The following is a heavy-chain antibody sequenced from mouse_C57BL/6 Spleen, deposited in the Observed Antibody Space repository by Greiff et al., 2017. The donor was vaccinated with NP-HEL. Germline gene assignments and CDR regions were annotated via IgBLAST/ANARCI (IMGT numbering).Heavy chain of an antibody. D-gene: IGHD1-1*01. Sequence: VQLQQSGAELVRPGSSVKLSCKASGYTFTSYWMHWVKQRPRQGLEWIGNIDPSDSETHYNQKFKDKATLNVDKSSSTAYMQLRSMTYDDSAVYYCARDYYGSSYYFDYWGKGTTLTVSS. CDR2: IDPSDSET. CDR1: GYTFTSYW. V-gene: IGHV1-52*01. J-gene: IGHJ2*01. CDR3: ARDYYGSSYYFDY.